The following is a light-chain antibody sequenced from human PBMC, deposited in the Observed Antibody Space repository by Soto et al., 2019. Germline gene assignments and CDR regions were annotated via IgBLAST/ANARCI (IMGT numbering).Light chain of an antibody. J-gene: IGKJ2*01. V-gene: IGKV1-39*01. CDR2: PIS. CDR1: QRIGTY. Sequence: IQMTQSPSSLSASVGDRVTITCRASQRIGTYLNWYQQRPGRAPKLLISPISTLQRVVPTRFSGSGSVTDFTLTITGLQPEDFATYYCQQSYSTPYSFGQGTKLEIK. CDR3: QQSYSTPYS.